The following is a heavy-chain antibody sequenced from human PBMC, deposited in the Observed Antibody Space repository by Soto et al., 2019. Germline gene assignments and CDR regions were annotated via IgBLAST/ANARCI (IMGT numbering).Heavy chain of an antibody. V-gene: IGHV1-69*13. J-gene: IGHJ4*02. CDR1: GGTFSSYA. Sequence: SVKVSCKASGGTFSSYAISWVRQAPGQGLEWMGGIIPIFGTANYAQKFQGRVTITADESTSTAYMELSSLRSEDTAVYYCAVTDTAMAPFDYWGQGTLVTVSS. CDR3: AVTDTAMAPFDY. CDR2: IIPIFGTA. D-gene: IGHD5-18*01.